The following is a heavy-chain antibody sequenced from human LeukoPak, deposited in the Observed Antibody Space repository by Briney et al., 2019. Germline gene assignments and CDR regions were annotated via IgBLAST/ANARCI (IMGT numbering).Heavy chain of an antibody. D-gene: IGHD5-18*01. V-gene: IGHV4-39*01. CDR1: GGSISRSSYY. CDR3: ARSRPRGYSYGLIDY. CDR2: IYYSGST. Sequence: ASETLSLTCTVSGGSISRSSYYWGWIRQPPGKGLEWIGSIYYSGSTYYNPSLKSRVTISVDTSKNQFSLKLSSVTAADTAVYYCARSRPRGYSYGLIDYWGQGTLVTVSS. J-gene: IGHJ4*02.